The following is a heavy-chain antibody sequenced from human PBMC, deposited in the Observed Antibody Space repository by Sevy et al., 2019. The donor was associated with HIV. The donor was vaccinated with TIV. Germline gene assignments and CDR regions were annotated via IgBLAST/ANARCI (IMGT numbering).Heavy chain of an antibody. V-gene: IGHV3-53*01. D-gene: IGHD6-13*01. CDR3: ARGLFGTSSY. CDR2: IYSGGNT. CDR1: GFTVSSYY. Sequence: GGSLRLSCATSGFTVSSYYMSWVRQAPGKGLEWVSLIYSGGNTYYGDSVKGRFTISRDNSKNTLYLQMNSLRAEDTAVYYCARGLFGTSSYWGQGTLVTVSS. J-gene: IGHJ4*02.